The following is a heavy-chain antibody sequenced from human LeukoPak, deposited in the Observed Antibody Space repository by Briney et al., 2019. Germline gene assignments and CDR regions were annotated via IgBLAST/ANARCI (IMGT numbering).Heavy chain of an antibody. D-gene: IGHD2-2*01. Sequence: GGSLSLSCAASGFTFSYYAMIWVRQAPGKGLEWVSAISGSGGSTYFADSVKGRFTISRDNSKNTLYLQMNSLRAEDTAVYYCAADGLNCSSTSCLDYWGQGTLVTVSS. CDR1: GFTFSYYA. V-gene: IGHV3-23*01. CDR3: AADGLNCSSTSCLDY. J-gene: IGHJ4*02. CDR2: ISGSGGST.